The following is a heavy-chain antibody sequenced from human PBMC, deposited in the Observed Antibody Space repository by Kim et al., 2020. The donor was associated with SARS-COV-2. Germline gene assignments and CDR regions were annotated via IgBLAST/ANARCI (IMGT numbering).Heavy chain of an antibody. D-gene: IGHD2-2*01. V-gene: IGHV1-69*02. Sequence: QKVQGRGTITRDKSTSTAYMELSSLRSEDTAVYYCARLYCSSTSCYHFDYWGQGTLVTVSS. CDR3: ARLYCSSTSCYHFDY. J-gene: IGHJ4*02.